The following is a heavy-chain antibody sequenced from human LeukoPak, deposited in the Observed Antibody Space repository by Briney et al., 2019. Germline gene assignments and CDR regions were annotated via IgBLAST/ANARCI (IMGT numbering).Heavy chain of an antibody. D-gene: IGHD3-9*01. J-gene: IGHJ4*02. CDR1: GYTFTSYG. CDR3: ARGVGYYDILTGYYRESYSDY. V-gene: IGHV1-18*04. Sequence: ASVKVSCKASGYTFTSYGISWVRQAPGQGLEWMGWISAYNGNTNYAQTLQGRVTMTTDTSTSTAYMELRSLRSDDTAVYYCARGVGYYDILTGYYRESYSDYWGQGTLVTVSS. CDR2: ISAYNGNT.